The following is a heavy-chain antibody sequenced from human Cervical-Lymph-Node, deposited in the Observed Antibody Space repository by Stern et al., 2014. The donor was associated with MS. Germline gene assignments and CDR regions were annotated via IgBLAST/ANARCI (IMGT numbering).Heavy chain of an antibody. D-gene: IGHD1-1*01. CDR2: RANVGST. J-gene: IGHJ4*02. CDR1: GFTVSRDY. V-gene: IGHV3-53*01. Sequence: EVQLVESGGGVIQPGGSLRLSCTASGFTVSRDYMTWVRQAPGMGLEWVTLRANVGSTFYTDSVKGRFTISRDDSRNTVYLHMTSLRAEDTAMYYCARDTSSPERSDWWGQGTLVTVSS. CDR3: ARDTSSPERSDW.